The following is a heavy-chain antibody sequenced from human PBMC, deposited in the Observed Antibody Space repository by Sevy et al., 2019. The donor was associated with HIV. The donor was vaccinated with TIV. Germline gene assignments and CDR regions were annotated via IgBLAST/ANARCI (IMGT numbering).Heavy chain of an antibody. CDR1: GFTFSDYY. CDR2: ISSSGSTI. CDR3: AGDGYYYDSSGLILDY. J-gene: IGHJ4*02. V-gene: IGHV3-11*01. D-gene: IGHD3-22*01. Sequence: GGSLRLSCAASGFTFSDYYMSWIRQAPGKGLEWVSYISSSGSTIYYADSVKGRFTISRDNAKNSLYLQMNSLRAEDTAVYYCAGDGYYYDSSGLILDYWGQGTLVTVSS.